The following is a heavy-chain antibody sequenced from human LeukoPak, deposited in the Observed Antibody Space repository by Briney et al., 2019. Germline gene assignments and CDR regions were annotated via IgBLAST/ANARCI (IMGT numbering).Heavy chain of an antibody. CDR3: AKSDDILTGYYPDAFDI. J-gene: IGHJ3*02. Sequence: GGSLRLSCAASGFTFSSYAMSWVRQAPGKGLEWVSAISGSGGSTYYADSVKGRFTISRDNSKNTLYLQINSLRAEDTAVYYCAKSDDILTGYYPDAFDIWGQGTMVTVSS. D-gene: IGHD3-9*01. V-gene: IGHV3-23*01. CDR2: ISGSGGST. CDR1: GFTFSSYA.